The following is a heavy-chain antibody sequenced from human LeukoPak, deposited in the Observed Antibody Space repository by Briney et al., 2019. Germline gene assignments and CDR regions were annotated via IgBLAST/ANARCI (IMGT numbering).Heavy chain of an antibody. D-gene: IGHD6-6*01. CDR2: ISSSSSYI. Sequence: GGSLRLSCAASGFTFSSYSMNWVRQAPGKGLEWVSSISSSSSYIYYTDSVKGRFTISRDNAKNSLYLQMSSLRAEDTAVYYCGRIAARPGYYYYYYMDVWGKGTTVTVSS. CDR1: GFTFSSYS. V-gene: IGHV3-21*01. J-gene: IGHJ6*03. CDR3: GRIAARPGYYYYYYMDV.